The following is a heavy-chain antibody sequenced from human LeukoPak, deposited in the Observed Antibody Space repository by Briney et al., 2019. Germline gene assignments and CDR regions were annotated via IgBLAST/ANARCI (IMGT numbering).Heavy chain of an antibody. CDR2: LYYSGST. D-gene: IGHD3-16*01. CDR1: GGSISSYY. V-gene: IGHV4-59*01. CDR3: AGGRHYAYFDY. Sequence: SETLSLTCTVSGGSISSYYWSWIRQPPGKGLEWIGYLYYSGSTNYNPSLKSRVTISVDTSKNQFSLKLSSMTAADTAVYYCAGGRHYAYFDYWGQGTLVTVSS. J-gene: IGHJ4*02.